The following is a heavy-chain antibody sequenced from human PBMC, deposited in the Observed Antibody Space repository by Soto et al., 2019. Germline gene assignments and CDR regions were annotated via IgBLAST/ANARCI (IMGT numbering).Heavy chain of an antibody. CDR3: AKDRETSMVGSYFDS. CDR1: EFTFSNYA. J-gene: IGHJ4*02. Sequence: GGSLRFSCAASEFTFSNYAMSWVRQTPGKGLEWVSGISGSGGTTDYADSAKGRFTISRDKSKNTLYLQMNSLRPEDTAVYYCAKDRETSMVGSYFDSWGQGTMVTVSS. V-gene: IGHV3-23*01. D-gene: IGHD3-10*01. CDR2: ISGSGGTT.